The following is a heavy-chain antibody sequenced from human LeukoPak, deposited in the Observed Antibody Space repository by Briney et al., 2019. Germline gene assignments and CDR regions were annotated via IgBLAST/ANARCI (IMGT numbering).Heavy chain of an antibody. CDR3: ARGGDYYGSGSNPFDY. J-gene: IGHJ4*02. V-gene: IGHV3-21*01. CDR2: ISSSSSYI. Sequence: GGSLRLSCAASGFTFSSYSMNWVRQAPGKGLEWVSSISSSSSYIYYADSVKGRFTISRDNAKNSLYLQMNSLRAEDTAVSYCARGGDYYGSGSNPFDYWGQGTLVTVSS. D-gene: IGHD3-10*01. CDR1: GFTFSSYS.